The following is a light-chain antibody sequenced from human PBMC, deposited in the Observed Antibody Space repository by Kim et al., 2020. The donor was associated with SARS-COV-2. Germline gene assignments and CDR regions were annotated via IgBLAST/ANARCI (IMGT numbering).Light chain of an antibody. CDR2: EVS. CDR1: SSDIGGYNY. V-gene: IGLV2-8*01. CDR3: SSYAGSNNFVV. Sequence: QSALTQPPSASGSPGQSVTISCTGTSSDIGGYNYVSCYQQHPGKVPKLMIYEVSKRPSGVPDRFSGSKSDNTASLTVSGLQAEDEADYYCSSYAGSNNFVVFGGGTQLTVL. J-gene: IGLJ2*01.